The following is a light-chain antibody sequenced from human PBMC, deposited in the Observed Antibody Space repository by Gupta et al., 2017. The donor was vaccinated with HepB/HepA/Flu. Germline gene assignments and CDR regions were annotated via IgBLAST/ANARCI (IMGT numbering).Light chain of an antibody. J-gene: IGKJ4*02. CDR1: QSVSSSY. CDR2: GAS. V-gene: IGKV3-20*01. Sequence: DIVLTQSPGTLSLSPGERATLSCRASQSVSSSYLAWYQQKPGQAPRLLIYGASSRATGIPDRVRGSGSGTDCTLTISRLEPEDCAVYYWQQYGRPPPCTFGEGTKVEIK. CDR3: QQYGRPPPCT.